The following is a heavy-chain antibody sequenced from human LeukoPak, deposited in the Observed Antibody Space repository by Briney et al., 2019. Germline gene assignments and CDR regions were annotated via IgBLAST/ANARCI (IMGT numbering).Heavy chain of an antibody. D-gene: IGHD3-10*01. V-gene: IGHV4-59*01. CDR1: GGSISSYY. J-gene: IGHJ4*02. Sequence: PSETLSLTCTVSGGSISSYYWSWIRQPPGKGLEWIGYIYYSGSTNYNPSLKSRVTISVDTSKNQFSLKLSSVTAADTAVYYCAREVRYYGSGSYYPLFDYWGQGTLVPVSS. CDR3: AREVRYYGSGSYYPLFDY. CDR2: IYYSGST.